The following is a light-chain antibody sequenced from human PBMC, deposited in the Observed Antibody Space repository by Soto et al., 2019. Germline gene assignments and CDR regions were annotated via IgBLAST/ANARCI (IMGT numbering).Light chain of an antibody. CDR3: SSYTSTNTVV. V-gene: IGLV2-14*01. CDR1: SSDVGGYNY. J-gene: IGLJ2*01. Sequence: QSALTQPASVSGSPGQSITISCTGTSSDVGGYNYVSWYQQHPGKAPKLMIYYVTNRPSGVSNRFSGSKSGNTASLTISGLQAEDEADYYCSSYTSTNTVVFGGGTKLTVL. CDR2: YVT.